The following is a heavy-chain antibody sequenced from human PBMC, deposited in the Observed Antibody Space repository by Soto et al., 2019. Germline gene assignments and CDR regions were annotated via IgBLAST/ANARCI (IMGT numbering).Heavy chain of an antibody. D-gene: IGHD2-2*01. V-gene: IGHV4-34*04. CDR1: GGSLSAYY. Sequence: QVQLQQWGAGLLKPSGTLSLTCGVSGGSLSAYYWSWIRQPPGKGLEWIGEINHSGSTNLNPSLKSRPTISVDMSKNQFSLTLGSVTAADTALYYCARPQIKYCSSISCSPDYNYYMDVWGTGTAVTVSS. CDR2: INHSGST. CDR3: ARPQIKYCSSISCSPDYNYYMDV. J-gene: IGHJ6*03.